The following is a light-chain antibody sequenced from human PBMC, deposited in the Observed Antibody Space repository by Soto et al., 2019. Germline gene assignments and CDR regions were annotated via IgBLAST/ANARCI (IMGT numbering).Light chain of an antibody. V-gene: IGKV1-5*03. Sequence: DFQNTQYNPTPPASPADKVTITCRASQSITTWLAWYQQKPGKAPKLLIYKASNLESGVPPRFSGSGSGTEFTLAISSLQPDDFATYYCQQYNGTFGQGTKVYIK. J-gene: IGKJ1*01. CDR2: KAS. CDR1: QSITTW. CDR3: QQYNGT.